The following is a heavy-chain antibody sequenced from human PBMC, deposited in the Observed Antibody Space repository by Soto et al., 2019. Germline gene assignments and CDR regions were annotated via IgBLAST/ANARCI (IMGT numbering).Heavy chain of an antibody. CDR1: GSTFSSYA. CDR3: AREETGTYDC. CDR2: IWYDGSNE. J-gene: IGHJ4*02. V-gene: IGHV3-33*01. Sequence: QVQLVESGGGVVQPGRSLRLSCAASGSTFSSYAMHWVRQAPGKGLEWVAVIWYDGSNEDYADSVNGRFTISRDNSKNTLFLQMNSLRVEDTAVYYCAREETGTYDCWGQGTLVTVSS. D-gene: IGHD1-1*01.